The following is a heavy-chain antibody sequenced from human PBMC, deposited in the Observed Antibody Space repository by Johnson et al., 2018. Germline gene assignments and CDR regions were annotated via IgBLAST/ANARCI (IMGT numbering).Heavy chain of an antibody. CDR3: ASGISGWPGYYGMDV. V-gene: IGHV1-69*01. CDR2: IIPIFGTA. Sequence: QVQLVESGAEVKKXGSSVKVSCKASGGTFSSYAISWVRQAPGQGLEWMGGIIPIFGTANYAQKFQGRVTITADESKSTAYMELSSLGSEDTAVYYRASGISGWPGYYGMDVWGQGTTVTVSS. CDR1: GGTFSSYA. D-gene: IGHD6-19*01. J-gene: IGHJ6*02.